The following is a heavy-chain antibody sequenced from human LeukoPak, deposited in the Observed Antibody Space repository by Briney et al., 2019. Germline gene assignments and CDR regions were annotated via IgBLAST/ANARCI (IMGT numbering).Heavy chain of an antibody. CDR2: INPSGGST. V-gene: IGHV1-46*01. J-gene: IGHJ4*02. CDR3: ARDGGPSGYCTGGSCYSYYFDY. Sequence: ASVKVSCKASGYTFTSYYMHWVRQAPGQGLEWMGIINPSGGSTSYAQKFQGRVTMTRDTSTSTVYMELSSLRSEGTAVYYCARDGGPSGYCTGGSCYSYYFDYWGQGTLVTVSS. D-gene: IGHD2-15*01. CDR1: GYTFTSYY.